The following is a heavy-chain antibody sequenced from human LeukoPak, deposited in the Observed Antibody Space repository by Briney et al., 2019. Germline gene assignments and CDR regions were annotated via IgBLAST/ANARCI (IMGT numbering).Heavy chain of an antibody. Sequence: GGSLRLSCEASGYTFSTYGIHWVRRAPGKGLEWVAAIWYDGSKTYYADSVKGRFTISRDDSRNTLYLQMNSLTAEDTAVYHCARDPSTTWYYFDYWGQGTLVTVSS. CDR3: ARDPSTTWYYFDY. CDR2: IWYDGSKT. CDR1: GYTFSTYG. J-gene: IGHJ4*02. V-gene: IGHV3-33*01. D-gene: IGHD6-13*01.